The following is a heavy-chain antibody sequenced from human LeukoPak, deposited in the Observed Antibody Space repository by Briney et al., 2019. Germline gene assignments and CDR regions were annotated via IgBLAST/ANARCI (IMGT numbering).Heavy chain of an antibody. CDR2: ITGTGSTT. D-gene: IGHD3/OR15-3a*01. Sequence: KPGGSLRLSCAASGFTFRDYYMSWIRQAPGKGLEWVSFITGTGSTTYYADSVKGRFTISRDNAKNSLYLQMNSLRAEDTAVYYCARDHDFWTGYLGRDKYYFDFWGQGTLVTVSS. CDR3: ARDHDFWTGYLGRDKYYFDF. CDR1: GFTFRDYY. J-gene: IGHJ4*02. V-gene: IGHV3-11*04.